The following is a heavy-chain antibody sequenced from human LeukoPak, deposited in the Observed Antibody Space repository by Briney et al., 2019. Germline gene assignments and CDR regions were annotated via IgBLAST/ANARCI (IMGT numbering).Heavy chain of an antibody. V-gene: IGHV1-18*01. D-gene: IGHD5-18*01. CDR3: ARDAADTVRGGDY. CDR2: ISAHNGNT. CDR1: GGTFSSYA. J-gene: IGHJ4*02. Sequence: GASVKVSCKASGGTFSSYAISWVRQAPGQGLEWMGWISAHNGNTNYAHKLQGRVTMTTDTSTSTAYMELRSLRSDDTAVYYCARDAADTVRGGDYWGQGTLVTVSS.